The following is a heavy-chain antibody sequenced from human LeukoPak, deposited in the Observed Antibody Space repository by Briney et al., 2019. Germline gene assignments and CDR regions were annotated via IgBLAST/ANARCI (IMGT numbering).Heavy chain of an antibody. D-gene: IGHD5-12*01. J-gene: IGHJ4*02. CDR3: ASDSGYDGGDY. V-gene: IGHV3-33*01. Sequence: GGSLRLSCAASGFTFSNYGMHWVRQAPGKGLEWVAVIWYDGTNKYYADSVKGRFTISRDNSKNTLYLQMNSLRAEDTAVYYCASDSGYDGGDYWGQGTLVTVSS. CDR2: IWYDGTNK. CDR1: GFTFSNYG.